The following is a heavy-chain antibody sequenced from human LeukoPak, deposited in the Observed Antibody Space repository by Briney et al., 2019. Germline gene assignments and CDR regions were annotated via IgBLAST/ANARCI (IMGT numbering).Heavy chain of an antibody. D-gene: IGHD5-18*01. CDR1: VGTFSSYA. CDR2: IIPIFGTA. Sequence: ASLKVSCKASVGTFSSYAISCVRQAPGQGLEWMGGIIPIFGTANYAQKFQGRVTITADESTSTDYMELSSLRSEDTAVYYCARVSAETAMANWGQGPLVTVSS. V-gene: IGHV1-69*13. J-gene: IGHJ4*02. CDR3: ARVSAETAMAN.